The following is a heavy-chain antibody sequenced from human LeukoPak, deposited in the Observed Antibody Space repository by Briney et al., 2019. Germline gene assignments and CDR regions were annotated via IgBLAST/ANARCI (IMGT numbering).Heavy chain of an antibody. CDR2: IYPGDSDT. V-gene: IGHV5-51*01. CDR3: ARRYGYDRYFFDY. J-gene: IGHJ4*02. Sequence: GESLKISCKVSGYIFTNYWIGWVRQMPGKGLEWMGIIYPGDSDTRYSPSFQGQVTISADKSISTAYLQWSSLKASDTAVYYCARRYGYDRYFFDYWGQGTLVTVSS. CDR1: GYIFTNYW. D-gene: IGHD5-12*01.